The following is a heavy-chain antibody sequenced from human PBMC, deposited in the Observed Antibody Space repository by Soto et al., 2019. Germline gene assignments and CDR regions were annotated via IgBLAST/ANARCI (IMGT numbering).Heavy chain of an antibody. J-gene: IGHJ1*01. CDR2: ISYDSSHI. CDR3: ATSYSSASSYFQD. V-gene: IGHV3-30*04. Sequence: PGGSLRLSCAASGFTFSSYAMHWVRQAPGKGLEWVALISYDSSHIYYTDSLEGRFTISRDTAKRSLFLQMNSLRAEDTAVYYCATSYSSASSYFQDWGQGTQVTVSS. CDR1: GFTFSSYA. D-gene: IGHD6-6*01.